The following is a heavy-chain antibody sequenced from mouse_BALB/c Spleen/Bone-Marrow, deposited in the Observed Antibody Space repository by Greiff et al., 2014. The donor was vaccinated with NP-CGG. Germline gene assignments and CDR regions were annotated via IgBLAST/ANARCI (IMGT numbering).Heavy chain of an antibody. CDR2: ISSGGST. Sequence: EVQLVESGGGLVKPGGSLKLFCAASGFTFSSYAMSWVRQTPEKRLEWVASISSGGSTYYPDSVKGRFTISRDNARNILYLQMSSLRSEDTAMYYCASLYFYGSSYYTMDYWGQGTSVTVSS. J-gene: IGHJ4*01. CDR3: ASLYFYGSSYYTMDY. V-gene: IGHV5-6-5*01. D-gene: IGHD1-1*01. CDR1: GFTFSSYA.